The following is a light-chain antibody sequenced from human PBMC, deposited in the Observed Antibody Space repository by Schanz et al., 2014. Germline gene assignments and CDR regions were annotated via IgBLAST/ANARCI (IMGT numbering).Light chain of an antibody. J-gene: IGLJ2*01. CDR1: SGSVSTDYY. CDR2: STN. Sequence: QAVVTQEPSFSVSPGGTVTLTCGLSSGSVSTDYYPSWYQQTPGQAPRTLIYSTNIRSSGVPDRFSGSILGNKAALTITGAQADDESAYYCVLYMGSGIWVFGGGTKLTV. V-gene: IGLV8-61*01. CDR3: VLYMGSGIWV.